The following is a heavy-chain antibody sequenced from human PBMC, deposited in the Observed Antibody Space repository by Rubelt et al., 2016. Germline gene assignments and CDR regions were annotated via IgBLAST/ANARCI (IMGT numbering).Heavy chain of an antibody. CDR3: AHRRPDAYGGYSFDY. V-gene: IGHV2-5*01. CDR2: IYWNDDK. D-gene: IGHD4-23*01. Sequence: QITLKESGPTLVKPTQTVTLTCTFSGFSLSTSGVGVGWIRQPPGKALEWLALIYWNDDKRYSHSLKGRLNTPQETSKNQVVLTMNNLDPVDTATYYCAHRRPDAYGGYSFDYWGQGTLVTVSS. CDR1: GFSLSTSGVG. J-gene: IGHJ4*02.